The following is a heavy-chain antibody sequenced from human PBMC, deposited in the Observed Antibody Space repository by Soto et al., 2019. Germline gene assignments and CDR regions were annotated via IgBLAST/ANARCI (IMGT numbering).Heavy chain of an antibody. V-gene: IGHV3-48*01. J-gene: IGHJ4*02. Sequence: PGGSLRLSCAASGFTFSSYSMNWVRQAPGKGLEWVSYISSSSSTIYYADSVKGRFTISRDNAKNSLYLQMNSLRAEDTAVYYCARANYYDSSGYYLFDYWGQGTLVTVSS. CDR3: ARANYYDSSGYYLFDY. D-gene: IGHD3-22*01. CDR2: ISSSSSTI. CDR1: GFTFSSYS.